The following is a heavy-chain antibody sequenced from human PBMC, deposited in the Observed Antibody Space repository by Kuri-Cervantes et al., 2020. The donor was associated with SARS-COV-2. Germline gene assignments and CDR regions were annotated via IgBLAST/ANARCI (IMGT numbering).Heavy chain of an antibody. V-gene: IGHV1-2*02. CDR2: INPDTGGT. D-gene: IGHD2-21*02. CDR1: GYPFTGFY. Sequence: ASVKVSCKASGYPFTGFYLHWVRQTPGQGLEWMGWINPDTGGTNCAPKFQGRVTMTRDTSITTAYMELSRLRSDDTAMYYCARDSGDWTPDAFDIWGQGTMVTVSS. J-gene: IGHJ3*02. CDR3: ARDSGDWTPDAFDI.